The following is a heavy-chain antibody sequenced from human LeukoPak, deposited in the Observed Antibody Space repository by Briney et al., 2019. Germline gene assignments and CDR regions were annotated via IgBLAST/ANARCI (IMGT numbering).Heavy chain of an antibody. D-gene: IGHD5-18*01. J-gene: IGHJ6*02. V-gene: IGHV3-74*01. CDR1: GFTFSSYW. Sequence: GGSLRLSCAASGFTFSSYWMHWVRQAPGKGLVWVSRINSDGSSTSYADSVKGRFTISRDNAKNTLYLQMNSLRAEDTAVYYCARVHLGYSYGYHYYYYYGMDVWGQGTTVTVSS. CDR3: ARVHLGYSYGYHYYYYYGMDV. CDR2: INSDGSST.